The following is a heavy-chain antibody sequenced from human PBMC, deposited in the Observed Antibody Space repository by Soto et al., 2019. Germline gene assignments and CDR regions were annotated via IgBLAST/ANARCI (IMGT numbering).Heavy chain of an antibody. Sequence: GGSLRLSCTASGFTFSSYWMHWVRQTPGKGLVWVSRIKTDGSYTDYADSVKGRFTISRDNAKNTLYLQMNSLRAEDTAVYYCARGRYYYDSSGFFDYWGQGTLVTVSS. J-gene: IGHJ4*02. CDR1: GFTFSSYW. CDR3: ARGRYYYDSSGFFDY. CDR2: IKTDGSYT. D-gene: IGHD3-22*01. V-gene: IGHV3-74*01.